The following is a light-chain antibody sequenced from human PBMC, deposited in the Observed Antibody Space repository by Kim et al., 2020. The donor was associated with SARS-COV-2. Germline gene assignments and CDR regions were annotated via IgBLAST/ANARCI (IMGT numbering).Light chain of an antibody. Sequence: ALGQTVRNTWQGDSLRSYYASWYQQKPGQAPVLVIYGKNNRPSGIPDRFSGSSSGNTASLTITGAQAEDEADYYCNSRDSSGNHWVFGGGTQLTVL. J-gene: IGLJ3*02. CDR2: GKN. V-gene: IGLV3-19*01. CDR3: NSRDSSGNHWV. CDR1: SLRSYY.